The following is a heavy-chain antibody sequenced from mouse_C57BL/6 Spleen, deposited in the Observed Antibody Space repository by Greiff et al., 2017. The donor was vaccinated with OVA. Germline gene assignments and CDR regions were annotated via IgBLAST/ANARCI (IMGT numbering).Heavy chain of an antibody. V-gene: IGHV14-3*01. CDR1: GYTITNTY. Sequence: EVQLVESVAELVRPGASVKLSCTASGYTITNTYMHWVKQRPEQGLEWIGRIDPANGSTNYTPKFQGQATITADTSSNTAYLQLSSLTSEDTASYYCASGTAVVGYWGQGTLVTVSA. J-gene: IGHJ3*01. D-gene: IGHD1-1*01. CDR3: ASGTAVVGY. CDR2: IDPANGST.